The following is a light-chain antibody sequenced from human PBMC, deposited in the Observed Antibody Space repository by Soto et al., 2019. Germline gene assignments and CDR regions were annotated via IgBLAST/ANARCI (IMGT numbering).Light chain of an antibody. CDR2: DVN. Sequence: QSALTQPASASGSPGQSVAISCSGTSSDVGGYNYVSWYQQHPGKAPKLIIYDVNKRPSGVPDRFSGSKSGNTASLTVSGLQAEDEADYYCSSYASSNNPAFGSVTKVTVL. CDR1: SSDVGGYNY. J-gene: IGLJ6*01. V-gene: IGLV2-8*01. CDR3: SSYASSNNPA.